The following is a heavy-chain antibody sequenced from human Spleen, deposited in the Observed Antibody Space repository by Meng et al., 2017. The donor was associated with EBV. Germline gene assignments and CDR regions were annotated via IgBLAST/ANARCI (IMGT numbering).Heavy chain of an antibody. CDR2: INENGRTT. CDR3: SRDLAGPYDD. Sequence: EVQLVGPGGALAQPGGSLRLSCAASGITFSTYWMHWVRQAPGKGLVWISRINENGRTTTYADSVKGRFTISRDNTKNTLYLQMNSLRAEDTAVYFCSRDLAGPYDDWGQGTLVTVSS. J-gene: IGHJ4*02. V-gene: IGHV3-74*01. CDR1: GITFSTYW.